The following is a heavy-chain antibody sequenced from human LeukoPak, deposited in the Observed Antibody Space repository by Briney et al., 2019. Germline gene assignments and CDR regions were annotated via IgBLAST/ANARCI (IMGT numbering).Heavy chain of an antibody. CDR3: ARGVTYYYDSSGYDY. CDR1: GYTFTSYD. J-gene: IGHJ4*02. CDR2: MNPNSGNT. D-gene: IGHD3-22*01. V-gene: IGHV1-8*01. Sequence: ASVKVSCKASGYTFTSYDINWARQATGQGLEWMGWMNPNSGNTGYAQKFQGRVTMTRNTSISTAYMELSSLRSEDTAVYYCARGVTYYYDSSGYDYWGQGTLVTVSS.